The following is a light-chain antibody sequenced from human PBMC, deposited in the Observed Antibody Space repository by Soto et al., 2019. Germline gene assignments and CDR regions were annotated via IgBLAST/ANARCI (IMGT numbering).Light chain of an antibody. CDR3: QQFGSSPRYT. J-gene: IGKJ2*01. Sequence: EIVLTESPGTLLLSRGERATFSCRASQSVSSSYLAWYQQKPGQAPRLLIYGASSRATGIPDRFSGSGPGTVFTLTMSRQEPEDVAVYYCQQFGSSPRYTFGQVTKLEIK. V-gene: IGKV3-20*01. CDR2: GAS. CDR1: QSVSSSY.